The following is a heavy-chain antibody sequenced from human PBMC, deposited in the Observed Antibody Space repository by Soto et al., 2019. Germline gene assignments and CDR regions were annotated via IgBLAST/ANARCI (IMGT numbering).Heavy chain of an antibody. Sequence: LTCAISGDXVSSXTASWNWFXXSPSRGLEWLGRTYFRSKWYNDYAVSVKRRIIINPDTSNNQFSLQLNSVTPEDTAVDFCAKGDNLGPXXXYAFDPWGQGIMVTVSS. D-gene: IGHD1-1*01. CDR1: GDXVSSXTAS. V-gene: IGHV6-1*01. CDR3: AKGDNLGPXXXYAFDP. CDR2: TYFRSKWYN. J-gene: IGHJ5*02.